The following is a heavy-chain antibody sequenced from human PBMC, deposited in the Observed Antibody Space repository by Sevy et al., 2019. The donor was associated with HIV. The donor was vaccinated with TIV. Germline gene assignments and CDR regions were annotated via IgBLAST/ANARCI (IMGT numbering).Heavy chain of an antibody. CDR1: GFTFSTYS. D-gene: IGHD2-2*01. CDR3: AREGEDIVVVPAAMTQSYYYYYGMDV. CDR2: ISSSSSTI. Sequence: GSLRLSCAASGFTFSTYSMNWVRQVPGKGLEWVSYISSSSSTIYYADSVKGRFTISRDNAKNSLYLQMNSLRAEDTAMYYCAREGEDIVVVPAAMTQSYYYYYGMDVWGQGTTVTVSS. V-gene: IGHV3-48*01. J-gene: IGHJ6*02.